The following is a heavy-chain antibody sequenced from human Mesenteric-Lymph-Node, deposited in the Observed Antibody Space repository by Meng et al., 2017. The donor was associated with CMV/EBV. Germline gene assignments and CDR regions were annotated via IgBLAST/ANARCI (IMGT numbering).Heavy chain of an antibody. V-gene: IGHV1-2*02. CDR1: GYTFTGYY. CDR3: ARVSRVWFGELPLDY. D-gene: IGHD3-10*01. J-gene: IGHJ4*02. CDR2: INPNSGGT. Sequence: ASVKVSCKASGYTFTGYYVHWVRQAPGQGLECIGWINPNSGGTKYVQKFQGRVTMTRDTSTSTVYMELSSLRSEDTAVYYCARVSRVWFGELPLDYWGQGTLVTVPQ.